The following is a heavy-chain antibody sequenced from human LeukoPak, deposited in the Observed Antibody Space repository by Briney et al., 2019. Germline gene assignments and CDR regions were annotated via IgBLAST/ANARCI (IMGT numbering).Heavy chain of an antibody. V-gene: IGHV4-38-2*02. Sequence: SETLSLTCTVSGYSISSGYYWGWIRQPPGKGLEWIGTIYHSGSTYYNSSLKSRVSISVDTSKNQFSLKLTSVTAADTAMYYCARDRMVRGALFDYWGQGTLVTVSS. CDR3: ARDRMVRGALFDY. J-gene: IGHJ4*02. D-gene: IGHD3-10*01. CDR1: GYSISSGYY. CDR2: IYHSGST.